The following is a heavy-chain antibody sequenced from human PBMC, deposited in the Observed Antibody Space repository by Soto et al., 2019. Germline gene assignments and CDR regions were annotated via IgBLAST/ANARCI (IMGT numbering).Heavy chain of an antibody. V-gene: IGHV3-30*18. D-gene: IGHD3-22*01. J-gene: IGHJ4*02. CDR3: AKEQLAMTVVVADYFDS. CDR2: ISYDGGSI. Sequence: QVQLVESGGGVVQPGKSLRLSCAASGFTFSTYGIHWVRQAPGKGLEWVALISYDGGSIYYGDSVEGRFIISRDNSHNTVSLQMNSLRADDTAVYFCAKEQLAMTVVVADYFDSWGQGTLVTVSS. CDR1: GFTFSTYG.